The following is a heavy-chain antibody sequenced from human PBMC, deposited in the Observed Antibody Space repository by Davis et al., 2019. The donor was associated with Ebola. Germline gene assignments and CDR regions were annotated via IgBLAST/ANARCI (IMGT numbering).Heavy chain of an antibody. Sequence: PGGSLRLSCAASGFTFSSYWMSWVRQAPGKGLEWVANIKQDGSEKYYVDSVKGRFTISRDNAKNSLYLQMNSLRAEDTAVYYCARVDGSGTYYSAYFDYWGQGTLVTVSS. CDR2: IKQDGSEK. CDR3: ARVDGSGTYYSAYFDY. D-gene: IGHD3-10*01. CDR1: GFTFSSYW. J-gene: IGHJ4*02. V-gene: IGHV3-7*01.